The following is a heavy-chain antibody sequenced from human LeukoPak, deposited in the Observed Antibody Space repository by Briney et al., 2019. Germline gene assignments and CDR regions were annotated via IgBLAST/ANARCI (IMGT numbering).Heavy chain of an antibody. V-gene: IGHV3-23*01. Sequence: PGGSLRLSCAASGFTFNSYGMSWVRQAPEEGLEWLSVVSGSGINTYYPESVKGRFTISRDNSRNTLYLQMNSLRAEDTAVYYCAKAQATNIYGPGYWGQGTLVTVSS. J-gene: IGHJ4*02. CDR1: GFTFNSYG. CDR2: VSGSGINT. D-gene: IGHD5-18*01. CDR3: AKAQATNIYGPGY.